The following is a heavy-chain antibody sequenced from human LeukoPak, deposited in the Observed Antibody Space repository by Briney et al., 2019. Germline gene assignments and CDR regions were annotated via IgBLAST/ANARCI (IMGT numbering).Heavy chain of an antibody. Sequence: SETLSLTCTVSGGSISSYYWSWIRQPPGKGLEWIGYIYYSGSTNYNPSLKSRVTISVDTSKNQFSLKLSSVTAADTAVYYRARIYGSGDGGFDYWGQGTLVTVSS. CDR3: ARIYGSGDGGFDY. D-gene: IGHD3-10*01. CDR1: GGSISSYY. V-gene: IGHV4-59*01. J-gene: IGHJ4*02. CDR2: IYYSGST.